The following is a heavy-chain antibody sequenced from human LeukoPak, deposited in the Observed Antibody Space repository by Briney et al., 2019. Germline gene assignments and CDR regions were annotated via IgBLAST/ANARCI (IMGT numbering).Heavy chain of an antibody. CDR1: GYTFISYG. CDR2: ISAYNGNT. V-gene: IGHV1-18*04. D-gene: IGHD6-6*01. CDR3: ARDTIAIRPGWFDP. Sequence: ASVKVSCKASGYTFISYGISWVRQAPGQGLEWMGWISAYNGNTNYAQKVQGRVTMTTDTFTSTAYMELRSLRSDDTAVYYCARDTIAIRPGWFDPWGQGTLVTVSS. J-gene: IGHJ5*02.